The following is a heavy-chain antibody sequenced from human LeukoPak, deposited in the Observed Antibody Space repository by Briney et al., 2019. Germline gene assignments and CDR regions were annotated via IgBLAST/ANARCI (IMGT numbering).Heavy chain of an antibody. V-gene: IGHV3-30-3*01. J-gene: IGHJ4*02. CDR3: ARVPFDY. CDR1: GLTFSSYA. Sequence: GRSLRLSCAASGLTFSSYAMHWVRQAPGKGLEWVAVISYDGSNKYYADSVKGRFTISRDNSKNTLYLQMNSLRAEDTAVYYCARVPFDYWGQGTLVTVSS. CDR2: ISYDGSNK.